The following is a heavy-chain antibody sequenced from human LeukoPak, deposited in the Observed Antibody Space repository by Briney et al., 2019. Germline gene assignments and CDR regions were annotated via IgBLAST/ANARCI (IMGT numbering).Heavy chain of an antibody. CDR2: ISGSGGST. D-gene: IGHD3-16*01. CDR3: ARDQLGGFGYYYYMDV. CDR1: GLTFSSYA. V-gene: IGHV3-23*01. Sequence: GGSLRLSCAASGLTFSSYAMSWVRQAPGKGLEWVSAISGSGGSTYYADSVKGRFTISRDNSKNTLYLQMNSLRAEDTAVYYCARDQLGGFGYYYYMDVWGKGTTVTVSS. J-gene: IGHJ6*03.